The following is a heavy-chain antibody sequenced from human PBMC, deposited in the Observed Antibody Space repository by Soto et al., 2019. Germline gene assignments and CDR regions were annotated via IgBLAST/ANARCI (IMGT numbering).Heavy chain of an antibody. V-gene: IGHV1-3*01. Sequence: QVRLVQSGAEVKKPGASVKVSCKASGYIFASYAIQWVRQAPGQRPEWVGWINAGNGNTKNSQKFQGRVTITRDTSATTADMELSSLRSEDTAVYYCARSSSGWYPDFGYWGQGTLVSVSS. CDR1: GYIFASYA. CDR3: ARSSSGWYPDFGY. D-gene: IGHD6-19*01. CDR2: INAGNGNT. J-gene: IGHJ4*02.